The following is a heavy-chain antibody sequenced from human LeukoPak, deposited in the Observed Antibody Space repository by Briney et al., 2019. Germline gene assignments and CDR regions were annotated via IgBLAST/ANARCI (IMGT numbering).Heavy chain of an antibody. CDR1: GVSISSSPYY. CDR2: IHYSGST. J-gene: IGHJ4*02. V-gene: IGHV4-39*01. CDR3: ARQIGYSFGYPDY. D-gene: IGHD5-18*01. Sequence: PSETLSLTCTVSGVSISSSPYYWGWIRQPPGKGLEWIGSIHYSGSTYYNPSLKSRVTISVDTSKNQFSVKLSSVTAADTAVHYCARQIGYSFGYPDYWGQGTLVTVSS.